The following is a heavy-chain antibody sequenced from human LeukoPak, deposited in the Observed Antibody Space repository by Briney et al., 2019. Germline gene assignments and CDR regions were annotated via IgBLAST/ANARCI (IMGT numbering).Heavy chain of an antibody. CDR3: AKHSRAHALDY. Sequence: GGSLRLSCAASGFTFDDYAMHWVRQAPGKGLEWVSGISWNSGSIGYADSVKGRFTISRDNAKNSLYLQMNSLRAEDTALYYCAKHSRAHALDYWGQGTLVTVSS. D-gene: IGHD4-11*01. CDR1: GFTFDDYA. CDR2: ISWNSGSI. J-gene: IGHJ4*02. V-gene: IGHV3-9*01.